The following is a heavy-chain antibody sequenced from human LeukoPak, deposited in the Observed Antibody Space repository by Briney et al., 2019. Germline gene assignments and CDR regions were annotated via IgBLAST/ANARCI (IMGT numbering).Heavy chain of an antibody. CDR3: ARETSTRWYYFDY. D-gene: IGHD6-13*01. CDR2: ISSSSSTI. V-gene: IGHV3-48*02. J-gene: IGHJ4*02. CDR1: GFTFSRYS. Sequence: PGGSLRLSCAASGFTFSRYSMKWVRQAPVKGLEWVSYISSSSSTIYYAVSVKGRFTISRDNAKNSLYLQMNSLRDEDTAVYYCARETSTRWYYFDYWGQGTLVTVSS.